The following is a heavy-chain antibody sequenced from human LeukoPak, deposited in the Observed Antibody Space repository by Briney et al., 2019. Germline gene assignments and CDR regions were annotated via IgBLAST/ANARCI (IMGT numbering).Heavy chain of an antibody. D-gene: IGHD3-10*01. J-gene: IGHJ4*02. Sequence: SETLSLTCTVSGGSINNYYWSWIRQSPGKGLEWIGYIYYSGSTNYNPSLKSRVTISVDTPKNQFSLKLSSVTAADTAVYYCARRPPLHYYGSGASFDYWGQGTLVTVSS. V-gene: IGHV4-59*01. CDR2: IYYSGST. CDR3: ARRPPLHYYGSGASFDY. CDR1: GGSINNYY.